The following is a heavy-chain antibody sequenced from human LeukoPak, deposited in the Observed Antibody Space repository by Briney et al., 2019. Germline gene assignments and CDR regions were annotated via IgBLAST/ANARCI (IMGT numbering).Heavy chain of an antibody. CDR3: ASRISSGWYGFDY. CDR1: GLTFRNNW. CDR2: IKQDGSEI. Sequence: VGSLRLSCAASGLTFRNNWMSWVCQAPRKGLGWVAKIKQDGSEIYLVASVKGRFTISRDNAKNSLYLEMNSLRTEDTAVYFCASRISSGWYGFDYWGQGTQVSVSS. D-gene: IGHD6-19*01. V-gene: IGHV3-7*01. J-gene: IGHJ4*02.